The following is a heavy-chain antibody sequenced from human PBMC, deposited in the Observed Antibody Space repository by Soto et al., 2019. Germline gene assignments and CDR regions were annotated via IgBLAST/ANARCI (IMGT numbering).Heavy chain of an antibody. CDR3: ARTPYYYDSSGHRPNAFDI. CDR1: GYTFTSYG. D-gene: IGHD3-22*01. J-gene: IGHJ3*02. CDR2: ISAYNGNT. Sequence: QVQLVQSGAEVKKPGASVKVSCKASGYTFTSYGISWVRQAPGQGLEWMGWISAYNGNTNYAQKLQGRVTMTTDTSTSTAYMELRSLRSDDTAVYYCARTPYYYDSSGHRPNAFDIWVQGTMVTVSS. V-gene: IGHV1-18*01.